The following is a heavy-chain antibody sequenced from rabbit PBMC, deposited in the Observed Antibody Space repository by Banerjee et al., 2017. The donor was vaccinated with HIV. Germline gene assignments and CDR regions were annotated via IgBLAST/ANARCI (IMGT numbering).Heavy chain of an antibody. CDR3: ARDLAGVIGWNFGL. D-gene: IGHD4-1*01. CDR1: GFTLSSYW. V-gene: IGHV1S45*01. Sequence: QEQLEESGGDLVKPGASLTLTCTASGFTLSSYWMYWVRQTPGKGLEWIACIYAGSSGSTWYASWAKGRFTISKASSTTVTLQMTSLTAADTATYFCARDLAGVIGWNFGLWGPGTLVTVS. CDR2: IYAGSSGST. J-gene: IGHJ4*01.